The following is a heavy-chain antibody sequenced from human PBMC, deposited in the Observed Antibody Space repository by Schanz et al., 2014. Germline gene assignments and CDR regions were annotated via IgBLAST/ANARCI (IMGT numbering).Heavy chain of an antibody. CDR1: GFTFATYA. CDR3: ARDSAGTTFGVLDS. D-gene: IGHD1-1*01. Sequence: EVQLLESGGGLVQPGGSLRLSCAASGFTFATYAMSWVRQAPGKGLEWVSSISSTSSYIFYADSVKGRFTISRDNAKNTVYLEMNRLRTEDTALYYCARDSAGTTFGVLDSWGQGTLVTVSS. CDR2: ISSTSSYI. V-gene: IGHV3-21*01. J-gene: IGHJ4*02.